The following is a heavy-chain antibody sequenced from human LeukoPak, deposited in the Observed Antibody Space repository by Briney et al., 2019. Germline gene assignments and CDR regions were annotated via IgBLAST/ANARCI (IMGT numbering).Heavy chain of an antibody. J-gene: IGHJ3*02. CDR1: GYTFTAWY. Sequence: GASVKVSCKASGYTFTAWYIHWVRQAPGQGLEWMGIINPSGGRTNYAQKFQGRVSMTRDMSTSTVYMELSSLRSEDTAVFYCARDFWGESAYPDAFDIWGQGTMVTVSS. CDR3: ARDFWGESAYPDAFDI. D-gene: IGHD3-3*01. CDR2: INPSGGRT. V-gene: IGHV1-46*01.